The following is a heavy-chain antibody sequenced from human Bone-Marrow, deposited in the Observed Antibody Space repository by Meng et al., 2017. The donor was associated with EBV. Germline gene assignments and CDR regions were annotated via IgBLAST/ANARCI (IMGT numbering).Heavy chain of an antibody. V-gene: IGHV4-34*01. J-gene: IGHJ5*02. CDR2: INHSGST. Sequence: QGQLQQWGAGLFKPSETLSLTCAVYGGSFSGYYWSWIRQPPGKGLEWIGEINHSGSTNYNPSLKSRVTISVDTSKNQFSLKLSSVTAADTAVYYCARGFSSMVRGVKPNNWFDPWGQGTLVTVSS. CDR3: ARGFSSMVRGVKPNNWFDP. D-gene: IGHD3-10*01. CDR1: GGSFSGYY.